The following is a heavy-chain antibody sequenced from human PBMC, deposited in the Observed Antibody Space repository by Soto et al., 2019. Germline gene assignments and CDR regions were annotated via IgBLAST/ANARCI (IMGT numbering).Heavy chain of an antibody. J-gene: IGHJ4*02. CDR2: VYYTGIA. V-gene: IGHV4-59*12. CDR1: GGSLTSYY. D-gene: IGHD7-27*01. CDR3: ARGWGRIFDY. Sequence: SETLSLTCTVSGGSLTSYYWSWIRQPPGKGLEWIGFVYYTGIARYNPSLKSRVTISVDTSKNQFSLKLTSVTAADTAVYYCARGWGRIFDYWGQGTLVTVSS.